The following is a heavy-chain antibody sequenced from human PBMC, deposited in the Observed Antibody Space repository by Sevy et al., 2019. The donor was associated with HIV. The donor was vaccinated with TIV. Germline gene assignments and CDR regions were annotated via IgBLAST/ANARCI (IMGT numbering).Heavy chain of an antibody. CDR1: RFTFSNYW. CDR3: VREDGAAASFDN. D-gene: IGHD2-2*01. J-gene: IGHJ4*02. V-gene: IGHV3-74*03. Sequence: GGSLRLSCAASRFTFSNYWMHWVRHTPGTGLVWVTRINSDGNSTKYADAVKGRFTTSRDNAKNTLSLQMNSLRAEDTADYYCVREDGAAASFDNWGQATLVTVAA. CDR2: INSDGNST.